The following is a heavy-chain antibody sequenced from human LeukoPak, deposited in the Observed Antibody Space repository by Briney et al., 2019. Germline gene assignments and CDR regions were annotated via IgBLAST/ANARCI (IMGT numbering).Heavy chain of an antibody. CDR2: ISGSDST. D-gene: IGHD3-9*01. V-gene: IGHV3-23*01. CDR1: GFTFSSYA. Sequence: PGGSLRLSCAASGFTFSSYAMSWVRQAPGKGLEWVSAISGSDSTYYADSVKGRFTISRDNSKNTLYLQMNSLRAEDTAIYYCAIGVRFLDWWILDYWGQGSLVTVSS. CDR3: AIGVRFLDWWILDY. J-gene: IGHJ4*02.